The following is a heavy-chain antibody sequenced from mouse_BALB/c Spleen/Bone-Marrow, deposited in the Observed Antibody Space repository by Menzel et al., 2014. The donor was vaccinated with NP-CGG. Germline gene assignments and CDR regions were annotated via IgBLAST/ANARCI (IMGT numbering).Heavy chain of an antibody. J-gene: IGHJ2*01. D-gene: IGHD2-1*01. CDR1: GYAFTNYL. CDR3: ARRIYYAMGY. V-gene: IGHV1-54*01. Sequence: QVQLKESGAELVRPGTSVKVSCKASGYAFTNYLIEWVKQRPGQGLEWIGVLNPGSGGTNYNEKFKGKATLTADKSSSSAYMHLSSLTSDDSAVYFCARRIYYAMGYWGQGTTLTVSS. CDR2: LNPGSGGT.